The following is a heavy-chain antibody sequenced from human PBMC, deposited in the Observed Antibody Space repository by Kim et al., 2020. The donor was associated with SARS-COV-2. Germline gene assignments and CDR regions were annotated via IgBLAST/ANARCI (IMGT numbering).Heavy chain of an antibody. CDR3: ASRGVGDAFDI. Sequence: GGSLRLSCAASGFTVSSNYMSWVRQAPGKGLEWVSVIYSGGSTYYADSVKGRFTISRDNSKNTLYLQMNSLRAEDTAVYYCASRGVGDAFDIWGQGTMVTVSS. J-gene: IGHJ3*02. D-gene: IGHD1-26*01. CDR2: IYSGGST. V-gene: IGHV3-53*01. CDR1: GFTVSSNY.